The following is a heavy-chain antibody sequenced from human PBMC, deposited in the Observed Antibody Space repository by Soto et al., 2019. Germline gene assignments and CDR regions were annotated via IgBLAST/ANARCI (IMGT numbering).Heavy chain of an antibody. J-gene: IGHJ4*02. Sequence: PSETLSLTCTVSGGSISSYYWSWIRQPAVKGLEWIGRIYTSGSTNYNPSLKSRVTMSVDTSKNQFSLKLSSVTSADTALYYCAREGLIYSSSPLDYWGQGTLVTVSS. CDR2: IYTSGST. CDR1: GGSISSYY. V-gene: IGHV4-4*07. CDR3: AREGLIYSSSPLDY. D-gene: IGHD6-6*01.